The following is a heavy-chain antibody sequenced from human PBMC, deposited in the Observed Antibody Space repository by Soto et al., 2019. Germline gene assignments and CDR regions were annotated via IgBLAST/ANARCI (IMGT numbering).Heavy chain of an antibody. CDR2: INPNSGGT. D-gene: IGHD5-12*01. CDR3: ARGGGRGYNELDP. CDR1: GYTFTAYY. V-gene: IGHV1-2*02. Sequence: QVQLVQSGAEVKKPGASVKVSCKASGYTFTAYYMHWVRQAPGQGLEWMGWINPNSGGTYHAQNFSGRVTMTRDTSTTTAYMELASLRSDVKAVYYCARGGGRGYNELDPWGHGTLVIVSS. J-gene: IGHJ5*02.